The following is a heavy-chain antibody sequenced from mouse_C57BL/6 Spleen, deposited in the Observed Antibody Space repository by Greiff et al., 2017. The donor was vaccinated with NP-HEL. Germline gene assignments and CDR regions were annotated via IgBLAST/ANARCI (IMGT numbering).Heavy chain of an antibody. CDR2: IYPRSGNT. CDR1: GYTFTSYG. J-gene: IGHJ2*01. V-gene: IGHV1-81*01. CDR3: ATSYGNYHDYFDY. Sequence: QVQLKESGAELARPGASVKLSCKASGYTFTSYGISWVKQRTGQGLEWIGEIYPRSGNTYYNEKFKGKATLTADKSSSTAYMELRSLTSEDSAVYFCATSYGNYHDYFDYWGQGTTLTVSS. D-gene: IGHD2-1*01.